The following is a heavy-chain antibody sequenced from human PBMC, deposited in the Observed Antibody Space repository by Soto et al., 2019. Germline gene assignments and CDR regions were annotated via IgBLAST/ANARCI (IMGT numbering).Heavy chain of an antibody. V-gene: IGHV3-23*01. CDR3: AKVVREYSGLTRDY. J-gene: IGHJ4*02. CDR2: ISGSGGST. D-gene: IGHD5-12*01. CDR1: GFTFSSYA. Sequence: EVQLLESGGGLVQPGGSLRLSCAASGFTFSSYAMSWVRQAPGKGLEWVSAISGSGGSTYYADSVKGRFTISRDNSKNMLYLQMNSLRAEDTAVYYCAKVVREYSGLTRDYWGQGTQVTVSS.